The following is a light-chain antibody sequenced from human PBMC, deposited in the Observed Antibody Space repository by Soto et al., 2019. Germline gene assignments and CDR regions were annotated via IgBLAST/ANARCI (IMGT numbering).Light chain of an antibody. CDR1: RSFASSS. J-gene: IGKJ2*01. Sequence: EIVLTQSPVTLSLSPGERATLSCRASRSFASSSLGWYQQKPGQAPRLLIYAASTRATGIPDRFSGSGSATDFTLTISRLEPEDSAVYYCQHYDSSPPYTFGQGTKLEIK. CDR3: QHYDSSPPYT. V-gene: IGKV3-20*01. CDR2: AAS.